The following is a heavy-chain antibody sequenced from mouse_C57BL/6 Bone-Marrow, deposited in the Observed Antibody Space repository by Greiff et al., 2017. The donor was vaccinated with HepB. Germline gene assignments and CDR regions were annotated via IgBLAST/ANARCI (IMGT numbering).Heavy chain of an antibody. CDR2: IDPSDSYT. V-gene: IGHV1-50*01. D-gene: IGHD2-1*01. Sequence: QVQLKQPGAELVKPGASVKLSCKASGYTFTSYWMQWVKQRPGQGLEWIGEIDPSDSYTNYNQKFKGKATLTVDTSSSTAYMQLSSLTSEDSAVYYCARGDGNWDYAMDYWGQGTSVTVSS. CDR3: ARGDGNWDYAMDY. J-gene: IGHJ4*01. CDR1: GYTFTSYW.